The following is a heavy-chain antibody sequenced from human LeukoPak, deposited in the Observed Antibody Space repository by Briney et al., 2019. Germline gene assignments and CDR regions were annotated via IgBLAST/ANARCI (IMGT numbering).Heavy chain of an antibody. CDR3: ARERTVTRAFDI. CDR2: INAGNGNT. D-gene: IGHD4-11*01. Sequence: GASVKVSCKASGYTFTSYAMHWVRQAPGQRLEWMGWINAGNGNTKYSQKFQGRVTITRDTSASTAYMELSSLRSEDTAVYYCARERTVTRAFDIWGQGTMVTVSS. J-gene: IGHJ3*02. V-gene: IGHV1-3*01. CDR1: GYTFTSYA.